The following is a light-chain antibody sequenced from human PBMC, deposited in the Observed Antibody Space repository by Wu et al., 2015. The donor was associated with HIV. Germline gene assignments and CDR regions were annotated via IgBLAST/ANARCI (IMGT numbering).Light chain of an antibody. CDR1: QSVSSY. J-gene: IGKJ5*01. V-gene: IGKV3-11*01. Sequence: EIVLTQSPATLSLSPGERATLSCRASQSVSSYLAWYQQKPGQAPRLLIYDASNRATGIPARFSGSGSGTDFTLTISSLEPEDFVVYFCQQRTNWPITFGQGTRLXIK. CDR3: QQRTNWPIT. CDR2: DAS.